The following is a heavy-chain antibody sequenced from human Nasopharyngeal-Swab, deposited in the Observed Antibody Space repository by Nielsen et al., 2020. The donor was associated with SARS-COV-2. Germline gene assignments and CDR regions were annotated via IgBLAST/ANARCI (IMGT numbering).Heavy chain of an antibody. CDR1: GYTFTGYY. V-gene: IGHV1-2*02. D-gene: IGHD2-15*01. J-gene: IGHJ4*02. CDR2: INPNSGGT. CDR3: ARDCPYCSGGSCYCGGIEFDY. Sequence: ASVKVSCKASGYTFTGYYMHWVRQAPGQGLEWMGWINPNSGGTNYAQKFQGRVTMTRDTSISTAYMELSRLRSDDTAVYYCARDCPYCSGGSCYCGGIEFDYWGQGTLVTVSS.